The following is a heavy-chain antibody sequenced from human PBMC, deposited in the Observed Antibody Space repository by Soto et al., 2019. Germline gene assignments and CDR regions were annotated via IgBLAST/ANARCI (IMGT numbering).Heavy chain of an antibody. Sequence: SGGSLRLSCAASGFTFSSYAMHWVRQAPGKGLEWVAVISYDGSNKYYADSVKGRFTISRDNSKNTLYLQMNSLRAEDTAVYYCARDHGPAGARTSGYSYGYYIDYWGQGTLVTVSS. J-gene: IGHJ4*02. CDR1: GFTFSSYA. CDR2: ISYDGSNK. D-gene: IGHD5-18*01. CDR3: ARDHGPAGARTSGYSYGYYIDY. V-gene: IGHV3-30-3*01.